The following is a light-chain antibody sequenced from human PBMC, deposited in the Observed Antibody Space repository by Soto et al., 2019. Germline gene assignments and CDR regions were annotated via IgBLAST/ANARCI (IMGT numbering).Light chain of an antibody. CDR1: QSVSSN. Sequence: EILMTQSPATLSVSPGERATLSCRASQSVSSNLAWYQQKPGQGPRLLIYGASTRATGIPARFSGSGSGTDFTLTINGLQPEDFATYYCQQAASFPITFGQGTRLEIK. V-gene: IGKV3-15*01. CDR2: GAS. J-gene: IGKJ5*01. CDR3: QQAASFPIT.